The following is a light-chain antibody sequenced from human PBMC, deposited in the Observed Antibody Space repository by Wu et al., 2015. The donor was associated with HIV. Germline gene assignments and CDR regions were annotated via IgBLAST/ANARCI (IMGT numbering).Light chain of an antibody. V-gene: IGKV1-39*01. CDR2: AAS. J-gene: IGKJ2*02. CDR3: QQSYNSPRSGT. CDR1: QSIRSF. Sequence: DIQMTQSPSSLSASVGDRVTITCRASQSIRSFLNWYQQKPGKAPKLLIYAASSLQSGVPSRFSGSGSGTHFTLTINNLQPEDFATYYCQQSYNSPRSGTLVQGTKRGDQT.